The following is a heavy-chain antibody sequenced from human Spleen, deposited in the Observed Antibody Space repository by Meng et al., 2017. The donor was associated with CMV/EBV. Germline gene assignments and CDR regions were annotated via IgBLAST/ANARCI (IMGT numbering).Heavy chain of an antibody. CDR1: GGSVSSGSFY. Sequence: SETLSLTCTVSGGSVSSGSFYWSWLRQPPGKGLEWIGYIYYSGSTNYNPSLKSRVTISVDTSKNQFSLKLSSVTAADTAVYYCAREGGQYSGSSYYGMDVWGQGTTVTVSS. J-gene: IGHJ6*02. V-gene: IGHV4-61*01. D-gene: IGHD1-26*01. CDR3: AREGGQYSGSSYYGMDV. CDR2: IYYSGST.